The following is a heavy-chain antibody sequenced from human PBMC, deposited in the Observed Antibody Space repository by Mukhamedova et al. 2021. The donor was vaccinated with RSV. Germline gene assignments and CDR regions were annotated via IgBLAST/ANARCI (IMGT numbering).Heavy chain of an antibody. J-gene: IGHJ5*01. CDR2: VSSDSGTI. CDR3: AKQRVVTRLQERWFES. V-gene: IGHV3-23*01. Sequence: PEWVSVVSSDSGTIFYADSVRGRFTISRDNAKNMFYLQMNSLRVDDTAVYYCAKQRVVTRLQERWFESWGQGAPVTVS. D-gene: IGHD3-22*01.